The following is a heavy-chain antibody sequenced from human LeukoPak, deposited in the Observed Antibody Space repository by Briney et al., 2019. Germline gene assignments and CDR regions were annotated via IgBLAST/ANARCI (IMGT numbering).Heavy chain of an antibody. D-gene: IGHD2-2*01. Sequence: SQTLSLTCAISGDSVSSNSAAWNWIRQSPSRGLEWLGRTYYRSKWYNDYAVSVKSQITINPDTSKNQFSLQLNSVTPEDTAVYYCARDGQKQYRYYYYYYMDVWGKGTTVTVSS. CDR1: GDSVSSNSAA. V-gene: IGHV6-1*01. CDR3: ARDGQKQYRYYYYYYMDV. J-gene: IGHJ6*03. CDR2: TYYRSKWYN.